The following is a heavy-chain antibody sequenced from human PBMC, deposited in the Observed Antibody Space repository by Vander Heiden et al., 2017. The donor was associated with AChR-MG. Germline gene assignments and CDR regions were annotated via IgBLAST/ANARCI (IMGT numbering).Heavy chain of an antibody. J-gene: IGHJ4*02. CDR3: ANPAVSGSSGY. V-gene: IGHV3-23*01. D-gene: IGHD3-10*01. CDR2: MSGSGGGT. CDR1: GFTFSSYA. Sequence: EVQLLESGGGLVQPGGSLRLSCAASGFTFSSYALSWVRQAPGKGLEWVSGMSGSGGGTYYADSVKGRFTISRDNSKNTLNLQMDSLRVDDTAVYYCANPAVSGSSGYWGQGTLVTVSS.